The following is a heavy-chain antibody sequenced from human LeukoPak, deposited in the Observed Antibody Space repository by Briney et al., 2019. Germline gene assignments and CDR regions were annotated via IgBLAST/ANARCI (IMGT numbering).Heavy chain of an antibody. Sequence: PGGSLRLSCAASGFTFSNAWMSWVRQAPGKGLEWVGRIKSKTDGGTTDYAAPVKGRFTISRDDSKNTLYLQMNSLRAEDTAVYYCAKSTVVVPAAPYWFDPWGQGTLVTVSS. J-gene: IGHJ5*02. D-gene: IGHD2-2*01. CDR1: GFTFSNAW. CDR3: AKSTVVVPAAPYWFDP. V-gene: IGHV3-15*01. CDR2: IKSKTDGGTT.